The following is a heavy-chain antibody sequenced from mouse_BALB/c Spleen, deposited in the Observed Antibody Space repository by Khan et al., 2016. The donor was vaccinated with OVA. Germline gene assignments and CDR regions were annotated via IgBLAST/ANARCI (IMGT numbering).Heavy chain of an antibody. CDR2: ISYSGST. J-gene: IGHJ2*01. CDR1: GYSITSGYG. D-gene: IGHD1-2*01. Sequence: EVQLQESGPGLVKPSQSLSLTCTVSGYSITSGYGWNWIRQLPGNILEWMGYISYSGSTNYNPSFKSRISITRDTSKNQFFLQLNSVTTEDTATYYCARTARIKYWGQGTTLTVSS. CDR3: ARTARIKY. V-gene: IGHV3-2*02.